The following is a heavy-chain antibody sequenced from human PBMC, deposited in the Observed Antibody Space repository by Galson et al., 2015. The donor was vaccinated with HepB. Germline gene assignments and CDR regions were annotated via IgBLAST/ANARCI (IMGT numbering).Heavy chain of an antibody. V-gene: IGHV1-46*01. D-gene: IGHD3-16*02. CDR2: VNPRGGST. CDR3: ARQERNVWGSYRWDAFDI. Sequence: SVKVSCKASGYTFSTYQMHWIRQAPGQGLEWMGIVNPRGGSTIYAPNFQGRVTMTTDTSTDTVYLELSGLRSDDTALYYCARQERNVWGSYRWDAFDIWGQGTMVIVSS. J-gene: IGHJ3*02. CDR1: GYTFSTYQ.